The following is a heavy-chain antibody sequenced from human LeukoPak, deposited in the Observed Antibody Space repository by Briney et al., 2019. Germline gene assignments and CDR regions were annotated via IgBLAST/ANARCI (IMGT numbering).Heavy chain of an antibody. CDR1: GGTFSSYA. CDR3: ARDRGTSWYELDY. V-gene: IGHV1-69*04. CDR2: IIPILGIA. Sequence: SVKVSCKASGGTFSSYAISWVRQAPGQGLEWMGRIIPILGIANYAQKLQGRVTMTTDTSTSTAYMDLMRLRSDDTAVYYCARDRGTSWYELDYWGQGTLVTVSS. D-gene: IGHD6-13*01. J-gene: IGHJ4*02.